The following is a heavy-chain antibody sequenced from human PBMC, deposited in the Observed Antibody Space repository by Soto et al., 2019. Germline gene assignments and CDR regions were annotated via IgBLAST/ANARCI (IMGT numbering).Heavy chain of an antibody. V-gene: IGHV3-7*03. CDR3: ARWGGNDYEY. Sequence: EVQLLGSGGDVVQPGGSLRLSCEGSGGLFSMYWMNWVRQAPGKGLEWVANINPDGNVGTYVDHVKGRVTTSRDNSKNSLCRQRNSVTADDTGVYFCARWGGNDYEYGGQGIMVTVSS. CDR1: GGLFSMYW. CDR2: INPDGNVG. J-gene: IGHJ4*02. D-gene: IGHD4-17*01.